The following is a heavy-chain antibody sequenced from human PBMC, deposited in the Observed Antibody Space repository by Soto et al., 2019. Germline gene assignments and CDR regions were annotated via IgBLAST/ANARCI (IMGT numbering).Heavy chain of an antibody. V-gene: IGHV1-18*01. CDR2: ISGYNGNT. CDR1: GYTFSNYG. J-gene: IGHJ1*01. Sequence: ASVKVSCKASGYTFSNYGISWVRQAPGQGPEWMGWISGYNGNTNYGQTLQGRVTMTKDTSTSTAYMELRSLRYDDTAVYYCARGGSSWSTEYYQHWGQDTLVTVSS. CDR3: ARGGSSWSTEYYQH. D-gene: IGHD6-13*01.